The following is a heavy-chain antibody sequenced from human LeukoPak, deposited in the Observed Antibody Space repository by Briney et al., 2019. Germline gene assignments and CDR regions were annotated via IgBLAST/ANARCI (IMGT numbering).Heavy chain of an antibody. Sequence: KPSETLSLTCTVSGGSISSYYWSWIRQPPGKGLEWIGYIYYSGSTNYNPSPKSRVAISVDASKNQFSLKLSSVTAADTAVYYCARVIDYYGSGSYVDYWGQGTLVTVSS. CDR3: ARVIDYYGSGSYVDY. D-gene: IGHD3-10*01. CDR2: IYYSGST. CDR1: GGSISSYY. J-gene: IGHJ4*02. V-gene: IGHV4-59*01.